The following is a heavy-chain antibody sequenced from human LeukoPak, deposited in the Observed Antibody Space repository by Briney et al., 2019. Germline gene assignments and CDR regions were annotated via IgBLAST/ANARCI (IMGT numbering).Heavy chain of an antibody. Sequence: GVSVKVSCKASGHTFTSYGISWVRQAPGQGLEWMGWISAYNGNTSCAQKLQGRVTMTTDTSTSTAYMELRSLRSDDTAVYYCARVRSSMRAFDIWGQGTMVTVSS. CDR1: GHTFTSYG. CDR2: ISAYNGNT. CDR3: ARVRSSMRAFDI. V-gene: IGHV1-18*01. J-gene: IGHJ3*02. D-gene: IGHD2-8*01.